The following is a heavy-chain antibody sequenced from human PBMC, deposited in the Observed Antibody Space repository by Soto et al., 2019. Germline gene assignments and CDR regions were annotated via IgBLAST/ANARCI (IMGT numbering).Heavy chain of an antibody. D-gene: IGHD3-3*01. V-gene: IGHV1-18*01. CDR2: ISAYNGNT. CDR1: GYTFTSYG. CDR3: ARPVYDFWSGYSPGAFDI. J-gene: IGHJ3*02. Sequence: QVQLVQSGAEVKKPGASVKVSCKASGYTFTSYGISWVRQAPGQGLEWMGWISAYNGNTNYAQKLQGRVTMTTDTDTSPAYRELRSLRSDDTAVYYCARPVYDFWSGYSPGAFDIWGQGTMVTVSS.